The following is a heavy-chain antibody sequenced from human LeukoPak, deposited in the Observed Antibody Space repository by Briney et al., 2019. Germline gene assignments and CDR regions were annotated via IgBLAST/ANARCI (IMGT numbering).Heavy chain of an antibody. CDR3: TRGRRSSNVHDAFDI. CDR2: IDYSGST. CDR1: GASIGTYY. D-gene: IGHD3-10*02. Sequence: SETLSLTCTASGASIGTYYWTWIRQPPGKGLEWIGYIDYSGSTKFNPSLKSRVTMSIDTSKNQFSLRLSSVTAADTAVYYCTRGRRSSNVHDAFDIWGQGTMVTVSS. J-gene: IGHJ3*02. V-gene: IGHV4-59*01.